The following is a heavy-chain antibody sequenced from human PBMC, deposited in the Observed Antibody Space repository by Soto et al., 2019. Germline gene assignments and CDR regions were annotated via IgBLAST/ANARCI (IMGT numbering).Heavy chain of an antibody. D-gene: IGHD5-18*01. V-gene: IGHV4-59*01. J-gene: IGHJ4*02. Sequence: SETLSLTCTVSGGSISSYYWSWIRQPPGKGLEWIGYIYYSGSTNYNPSLKSRVTISVDTSKNQFSLKLSSVTAADTAVYYCARVNGGYSYGTSFDYWRQGTLVTVSS. CDR1: GGSISSYY. CDR2: IYYSGST. CDR3: ARVNGGYSYGTSFDY.